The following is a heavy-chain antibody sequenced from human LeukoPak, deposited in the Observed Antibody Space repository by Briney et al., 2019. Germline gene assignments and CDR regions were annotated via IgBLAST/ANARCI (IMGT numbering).Heavy chain of an antibody. CDR1: GGSFSGYY. Sequence: SETLSLTCAVYGGSFSGYYWSWIRQPPGKGLEWIGEINHSGSTNYNPSLKSRVTISVDTSKNQLSLKLSSVTAADTAVYYCARLTYYYGSGSYWTHYYYYYMDVWGKGTTVTVSS. CDR3: ARLTYYYGSGSYWTHYYYYYMDV. V-gene: IGHV4-34*01. D-gene: IGHD3-10*01. CDR2: INHSGST. J-gene: IGHJ6*03.